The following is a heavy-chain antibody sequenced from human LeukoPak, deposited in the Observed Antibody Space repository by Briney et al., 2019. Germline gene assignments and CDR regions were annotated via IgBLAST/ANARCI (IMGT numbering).Heavy chain of an antibody. CDR2: INHSGST. V-gene: IGHV4-34*01. D-gene: IGHD6-13*01. CDR3: ARGVFAINIHGVAAGTFFDT. CDR1: DGTFSGYY. J-gene: IGHJ4*02. Sequence: KPSETLSLTCAVSDGTFSGYYWTWIRQPPGKGLEWIGEINHSGSTNYNPSLKSRVTMSVDTSKNQLSLKLSSVTAADTAVYYCARGVFAINIHGVAAGTFFDTWGQGSLVTVSS.